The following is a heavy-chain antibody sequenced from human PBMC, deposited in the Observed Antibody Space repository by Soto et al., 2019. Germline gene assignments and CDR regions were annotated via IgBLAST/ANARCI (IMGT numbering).Heavy chain of an antibody. CDR3: AILGGERGYCSGGSCPFDY. Sequence: QVQLVQSGAEVKKPGASVKVSCKASGYTFTGYYMHWVRQAPGQGLEWMGWINPNSGGTNYAQKFKGWVTMNRDTSISTADMELSRLRSDDTAVYYCAILGGERGYCSGGSCPFDYWGQGTLVTVSS. CDR2: INPNSGGT. V-gene: IGHV1-2*04. J-gene: IGHJ4*02. D-gene: IGHD2-15*01. CDR1: GYTFTGYY.